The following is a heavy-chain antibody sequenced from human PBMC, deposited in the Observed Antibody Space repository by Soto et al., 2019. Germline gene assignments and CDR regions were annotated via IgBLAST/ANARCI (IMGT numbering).Heavy chain of an antibody. CDR1: GYTFTSYD. J-gene: IGHJ6*02. CDR2: MNPNSGNT. CDR3: XXERTGTTSMDV. V-gene: IGHV1-8*01. D-gene: IGHD1-1*01. Sequence: QVQLVQSGAEVKKPGASVKVSCKASGYTFTSYDINWVRQATGQGLEWMGWMNPNSGNTGYAQKFQGRVTMTRNTSISTAYMELSSLRSXDTXXXYCXXERTGTTSMDVWGQGTTVTVSS.